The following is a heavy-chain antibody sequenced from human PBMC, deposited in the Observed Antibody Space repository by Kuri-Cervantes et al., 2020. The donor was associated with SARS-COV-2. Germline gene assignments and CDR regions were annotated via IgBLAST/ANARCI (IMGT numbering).Heavy chain of an antibody. V-gene: IGHV3-33*01. CDR1: GFTFSSYG. CDR3: ARGPYSSSTSDY. Sequence: GESLKISCAASGFTFSSYGMHWVRQAPGKGLEWVAVIWYDGSNKYYADSVKGRFTISRDNSKNTLYLQMNSLRAEDTAVYYCARGPYSSSTSDYWGQGTLVTVSS. J-gene: IGHJ4*02. D-gene: IGHD6-6*01. CDR2: IWYDGSNK.